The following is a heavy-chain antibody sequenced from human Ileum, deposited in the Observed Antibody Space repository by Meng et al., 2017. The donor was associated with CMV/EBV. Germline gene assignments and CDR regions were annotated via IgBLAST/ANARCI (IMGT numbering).Heavy chain of an antibody. CDR2: IKEDGSAK. CDR3: ARDLVKAAASDLPDY. Sequence: GGSLRLSCVASGFTFSNNWMSWVRQIPGKGLEWVANIKEDGSAKYYVNSVKGRFIISRDNTRKSLYLQMNTLRAEDTALYYCARDLVKAAASDLPDYWGQGTLVTVSS. V-gene: IGHV3-7*03. J-gene: IGHJ4*02. CDR1: GFTFSNNW. D-gene: IGHD6-13*01.